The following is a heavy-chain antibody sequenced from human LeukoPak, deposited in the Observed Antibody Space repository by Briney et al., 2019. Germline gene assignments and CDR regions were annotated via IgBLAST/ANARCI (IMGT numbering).Heavy chain of an antibody. CDR3: AKDYNPAIVATEGIDY. Sequence: GGSLRLSCAASGFTFSSYAMSWVRQAPGKGLEWVSAISGSGGSTYYADSVKGRFTISRDNSKNTLYLQMNSLRAEDTAVYYCAKDYNPAIVATEGIDYWGQGTLVTVSS. D-gene: IGHD5-12*01. CDR1: GFTFSSYA. V-gene: IGHV3-23*01. J-gene: IGHJ4*02. CDR2: ISGSGGST.